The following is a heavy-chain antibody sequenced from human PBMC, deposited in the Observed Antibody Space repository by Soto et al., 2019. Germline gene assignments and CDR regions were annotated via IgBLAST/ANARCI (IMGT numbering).Heavy chain of an antibody. CDR1: GGSISSYY. J-gene: IGHJ4*02. V-gene: IGHV4-59*01. D-gene: IGHD2-15*01. Sequence: SETLSLTCTVSGGSISSYYWSWIRQPPGKGLEWIGYIYYSGSTNYNPSLKSRVTISVDTSKNQFSLKLSSVTAADTAVYYCARADLLAGYHSVDLDYWGQGTLVTVSS. CDR3: ARADLLAGYHSVDLDY. CDR2: IYYSGST.